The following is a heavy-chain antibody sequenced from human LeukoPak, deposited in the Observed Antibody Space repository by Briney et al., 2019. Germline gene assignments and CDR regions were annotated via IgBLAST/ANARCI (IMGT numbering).Heavy chain of an antibody. J-gene: IGHJ4*02. CDR2: IFSGGNT. D-gene: IGHD3-9*01. Sequence: SETLSLTCTVSGASISSSRSFWGWIRQPPGKVLEWIVSIFSGGNTYYNPSLNSRVSISIDTSKNQFSLRLSSVTAADTAFYFCARPHLGSSAGYVDYWGQGILVTVSS. CDR3: ARPHLGSSAGYVDY. V-gene: IGHV4-39*01. CDR1: GASISSSRSF.